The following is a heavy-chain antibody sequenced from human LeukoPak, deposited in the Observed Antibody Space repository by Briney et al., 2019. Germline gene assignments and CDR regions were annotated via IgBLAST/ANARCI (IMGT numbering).Heavy chain of an antibody. J-gene: IGHJ4*02. V-gene: IGHV1-2*02. CDR3: ARDLLYYGDYDQPFDY. Sequence: ASVKVSCQASGYTFTGYYMHWVRQAPGQGLEWMGWINPNSGGTNYAQKFQGRVTMTRDTSISTAYMELSRLRSDDTAVYYCARDLLYYGDYDQPFDYWGQGTLVTVSS. CDR2: INPNSGGT. D-gene: IGHD4-17*01. CDR1: GYTFTGYY.